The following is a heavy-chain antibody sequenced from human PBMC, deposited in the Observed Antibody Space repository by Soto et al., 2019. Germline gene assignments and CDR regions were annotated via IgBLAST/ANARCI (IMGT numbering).Heavy chain of an antibody. Sequence: QVQLVQSGAEVKKSGASVKVSCKASGYTFSDYFIQWLRQAPGQGLEWVAWINPKTAATNYAKKFQDRVTLTSDTSFSTAYLELTRLIPDDTAVYYCARLKWGLDYYSGMDVWGQGTAVTISS. CDR1: GYTFSDYF. CDR2: INPKTAAT. CDR3: ARLKWGLDYYSGMDV. J-gene: IGHJ6*02. D-gene: IGHD1-26*01. V-gene: IGHV1-2*02.